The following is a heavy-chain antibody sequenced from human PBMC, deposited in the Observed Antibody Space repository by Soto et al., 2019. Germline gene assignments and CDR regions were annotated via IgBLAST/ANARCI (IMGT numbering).Heavy chain of an antibody. CDR2: IYYSGST. CDR3: ARRTRGYDSPFDY. V-gene: IGHV4-39*01. D-gene: IGHD5-12*01. Sequence: SETLSLTCTVSGGSISSSSYYWGWIRQSPGKGLEWIGSIYYSGSTYYNPSLKSRVTISVDTSKNQFSLKLSSVTAADTAVYYCARRTRGYDSPFDYWGQGTLVTVSS. J-gene: IGHJ4*02. CDR1: GGSISSSSYY.